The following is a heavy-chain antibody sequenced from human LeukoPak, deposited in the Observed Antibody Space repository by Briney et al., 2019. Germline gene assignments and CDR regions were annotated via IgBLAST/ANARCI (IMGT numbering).Heavy chain of an antibody. V-gene: IGHV3-21*01. CDR2: ISSSSSYI. J-gene: IGHJ4*02. D-gene: IGHD3-22*01. CDR1: GFTFSSYS. Sequence: GGSLRLSCAASGFTFSSYSMNWVRQAPGKGLEWVSSISSSSSYIYYADSVKGRFTISRDNAKNSLYLQMNSLRAEDTAVYYCARTGVTMIVVPYYFDYWGQGTLVTVSS. CDR3: ARTGVTMIVVPYYFDY.